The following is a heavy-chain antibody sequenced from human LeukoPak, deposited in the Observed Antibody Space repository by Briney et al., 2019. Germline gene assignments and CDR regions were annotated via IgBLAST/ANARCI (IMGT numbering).Heavy chain of an antibody. J-gene: IGHJ6*03. Sequence: GGSLRLSCAASGFTFSNYAMSWVRQAPGKGLEWVSAISGSGGSTYSADSVKGRFTISRDNSKNTLYLQMNSLRAEVTAVYYCAKEGGYRYLPPYYYYMDVWGKGTTVTVSS. D-gene: IGHD5-18*01. CDR3: AKEGGYRYLPPYYYYMDV. CDR1: GFTFSNYA. CDR2: ISGSGGST. V-gene: IGHV3-23*01.